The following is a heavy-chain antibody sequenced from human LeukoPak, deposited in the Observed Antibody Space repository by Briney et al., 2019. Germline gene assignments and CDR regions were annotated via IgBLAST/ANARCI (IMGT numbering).Heavy chain of an antibody. CDR1: GYTFTVYY. CDR3: ARDFQKYSYGSGINY. V-gene: IGHV1-2*02. Sequence: ASVNVSFKSAGYTFTVYYMDSLRQAAGQGLDWMGWINPNSGGTNHAQKLQGRVTMTRDTSIRTGYTELSRLRSDDTAVYYCARDFQKYSYGSGINYWGQGTLVTVSS. CDR2: INPNSGGT. J-gene: IGHJ4*02. D-gene: IGHD3-10*01.